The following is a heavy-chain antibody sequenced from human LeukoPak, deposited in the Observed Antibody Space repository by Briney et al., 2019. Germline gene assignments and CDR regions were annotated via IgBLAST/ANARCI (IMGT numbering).Heavy chain of an antibody. J-gene: IGHJ6*02. CDR2: ISYDGSNK. CDR3: AKDYVWGSYRYNFYGMDV. CDR1: GFTFSSYG. V-gene: IGHV3-30*18. D-gene: IGHD3-16*02. Sequence: GRSLRLSCAASGFTFSSYGIHWVRQAPGKGLEWVAVISYDGSNKYYADSVKGRFTISRDNSKNTLYLQMNSLRAEDTAVYYCAKDYVWGSYRYNFYGMDVWGQGTTVTVSS.